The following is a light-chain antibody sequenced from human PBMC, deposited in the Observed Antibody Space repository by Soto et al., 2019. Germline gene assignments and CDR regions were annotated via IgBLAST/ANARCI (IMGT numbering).Light chain of an antibody. Sequence: QPVLTQPPSVSGAPGQRVTISCTGSSSNIGAGYDVHWYQQLPGTAPKLLIYGNSNRPSGVPDRFSGSKSGTSASLAITGVQAEDEADYYCQSYDSSLSGYVVFGGGTKVTVL. CDR1: SSNIGAGYD. J-gene: IGLJ2*01. CDR3: QSYDSSLSGYVV. V-gene: IGLV1-40*01. CDR2: GNS.